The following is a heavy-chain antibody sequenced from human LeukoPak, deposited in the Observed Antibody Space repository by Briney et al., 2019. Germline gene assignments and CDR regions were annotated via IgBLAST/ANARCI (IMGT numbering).Heavy chain of an antibody. CDR2: ISSSGSTI. D-gene: IGHD6-6*01. V-gene: IGHV3-48*03. Sequence: GSLRLSCAASGFTFSSYEMNWVRQAPGKGLERVSYISSSGSTIYYADSVKGRFTISRDNAKNSLYLQMNSLRAEDTAVYYCARIRFSSSGMDVWGQGTTVTVSS. CDR1: GFTFSSYE. J-gene: IGHJ6*02. CDR3: ARIRFSSSGMDV.